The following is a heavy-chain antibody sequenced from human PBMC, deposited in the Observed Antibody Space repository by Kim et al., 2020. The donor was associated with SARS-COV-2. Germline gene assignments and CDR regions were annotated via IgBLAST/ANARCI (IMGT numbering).Heavy chain of an antibody. CDR2: IYVDGNT. Sequence: GGSLRLSCAASGFSVRSFYMSWVRQAPGEGLEWVSVIYVDGNTHYEDASRGSFTITSDNNANNAYLQLNTRRIDDTAVVYCARDQVDGYCSWCQGIRVT. V-gene: IGHV3-66*01. CDR1: GFSVRSFY. J-gene: IGHJ4*02. CDR3: ARDQVDGYCS. D-gene: IGHD5-18*01.